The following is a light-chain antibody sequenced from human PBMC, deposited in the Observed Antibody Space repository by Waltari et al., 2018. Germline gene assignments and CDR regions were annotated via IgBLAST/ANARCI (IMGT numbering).Light chain of an antibody. V-gene: IGLV3-25*03. CDR2: KDT. J-gene: IGLJ2*01. CDR3: QSADASGTLQGV. Sequence: SYELTQPPSVSVSPGQTARITCSGDALPKQYSYWSQQKPGQAPQLMIYKDTGRPSVSPARFSGSNSGTTVTLTITGVQAEDEADYYCQSADASGTLQGVFGGGTKLTVL. CDR1: ALPKQY.